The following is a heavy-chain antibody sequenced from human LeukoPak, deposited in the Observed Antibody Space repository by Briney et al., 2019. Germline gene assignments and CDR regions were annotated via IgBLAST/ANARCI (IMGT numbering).Heavy chain of an antibody. CDR3: ARGCKQLVSRYYYYYYMDV. D-gene: IGHD6-6*01. Sequence: SETLSLTCAVYGGSFSGYYWSWIRQPPGKGLEWIGEINHSGSTNYNPSLKSRVTISVDTSKNQFSLKLSSVTAPDTAVYYCARGCKQLVSRYYYYYYMDVWGKGTTVTVSS. J-gene: IGHJ6*03. CDR1: GGSFSGYY. V-gene: IGHV4-34*01. CDR2: INHSGST.